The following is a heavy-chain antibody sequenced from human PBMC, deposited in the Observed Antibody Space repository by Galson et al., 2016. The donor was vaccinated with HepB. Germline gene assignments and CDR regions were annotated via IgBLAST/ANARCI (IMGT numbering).Heavy chain of an antibody. V-gene: IGHV3-23*01. CDR1: GFTLRSNA. J-gene: IGHJ4*02. D-gene: IGHD6-13*01. CDR3: ARSFDAAGSRSLDH. CDR2: IGGSDDRT. Sequence: SLRLSCAASGFTLRSNAVAWVRQAPGNGLEWVSAIGGSDDRTNYADSVQGRFTISRDNAKNTLYLPMNSLGVEDTAVYFCARSFDAAGSRSLDHWGQGTLVTVSS.